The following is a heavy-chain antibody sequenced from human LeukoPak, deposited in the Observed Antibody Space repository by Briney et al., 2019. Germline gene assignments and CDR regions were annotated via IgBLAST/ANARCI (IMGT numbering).Heavy chain of an antibody. Sequence: ASVKVSCKASGYIFTNYAMYWVRQAPGQRLEWTGWINAGNGNRKYSQKFQDRVTITRDTSASTAYMELSSLRSEDTAVYYCARGTVTPNWFDPWGQGTLVTVSS. V-gene: IGHV1-3*01. J-gene: IGHJ5*02. CDR1: GYIFTNYA. CDR2: INAGNGNR. D-gene: IGHD4-17*01. CDR3: ARGTVTPNWFDP.